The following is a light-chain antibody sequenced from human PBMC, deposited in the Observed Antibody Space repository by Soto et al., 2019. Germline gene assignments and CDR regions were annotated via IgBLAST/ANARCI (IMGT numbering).Light chain of an antibody. Sequence: QSAVTQPASVSGSPGQSVTISCTGTSYDVGTYGLVSWYQQHPGEAPKLIIYEVNKRPSGVSDRYSGSMSGNTASLTISGLQAEDEADYYCCSYAGYIIFFVFGTGTKLTVL. J-gene: IGLJ1*01. CDR2: EVN. CDR3: CSYAGYIIFFV. V-gene: IGLV2-23*02. CDR1: SYDVGTYGL.